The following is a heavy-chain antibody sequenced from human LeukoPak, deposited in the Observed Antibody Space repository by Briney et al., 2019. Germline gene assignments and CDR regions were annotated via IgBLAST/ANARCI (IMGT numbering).Heavy chain of an antibody. D-gene: IGHD6-19*01. V-gene: IGHV3-23*01. CDR3: AKVRIDSSGWWFDY. CDR1: GFTFSSYA. J-gene: IGHJ4*02. CDR2: ISGSGGST. Sequence: HPGGSLRLSCAASGFTFSSYAMSWVRQAPGKGLEWVSAISGSGGSTYYADSVKGRFTISRDNSKNTLYLQMNSLRAEDTAVYYCAKVRIDSSGWWFDYWGQGTQVTVSS.